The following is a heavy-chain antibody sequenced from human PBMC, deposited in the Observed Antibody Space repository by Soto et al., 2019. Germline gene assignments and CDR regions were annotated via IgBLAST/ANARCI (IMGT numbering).Heavy chain of an antibody. D-gene: IGHD2-2*01. J-gene: IGHJ3*02. V-gene: IGHV1-3*01. Sequence: ASVKVSCKSSGYTFTSYAIHWVRQAPGQRHEWMGWINAGTGDTKSSPKFEGRVTFSRDTSVTTAYMELSSLSSEDTAMYHCARPLAYCSSAGCWSAFDIWSQGTMVTVSS. CDR1: GYTFTSYA. CDR3: ARPLAYCSSAGCWSAFDI. CDR2: INAGTGDT.